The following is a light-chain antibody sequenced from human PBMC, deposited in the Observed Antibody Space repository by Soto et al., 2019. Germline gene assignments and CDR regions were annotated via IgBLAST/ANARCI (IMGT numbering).Light chain of an antibody. CDR1: QGISSW. J-gene: IGKJ5*01. Sequence: DIQMTQSPSSVSASVGDRVTITCRASQGISSWLAWYQQKPGKAPKLLIYAASSLQSGVPSRFSGSGSGTEFTLTIDNLEPEDFAIYYCQQRNNWPPITFGQGTRLEIK. V-gene: IGKV1-12*01. CDR2: AAS. CDR3: QQRNNWPPIT.